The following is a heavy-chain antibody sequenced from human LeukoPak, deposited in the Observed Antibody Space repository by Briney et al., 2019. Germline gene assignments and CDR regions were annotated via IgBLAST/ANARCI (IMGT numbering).Heavy chain of an antibody. CDR3: ARVSSSSYY. Sequence: ASVKVSCKASGYTFTGYYMHWVRQAPGQGLEWMGRINPNRGGTNYAQKFPGRVNMTRDTSISTAYMELSRLRSDDTAVYYCARVSSSSYYWGQGTLVTVSS. D-gene: IGHD6-6*01. CDR1: GYTFTGYY. V-gene: IGHV1-2*06. J-gene: IGHJ4*02. CDR2: INPNRGGT.